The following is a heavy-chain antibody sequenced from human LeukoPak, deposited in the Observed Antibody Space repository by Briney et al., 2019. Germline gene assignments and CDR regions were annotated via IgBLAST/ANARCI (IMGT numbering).Heavy chain of an antibody. CDR1: GFTFSNYA. CDR2: ISGSGGST. V-gene: IGHV3-23*01. Sequence: HPGGSLRLSCAASGFTFSNYAMSWVRQAPGKGLEWVSAISGSGGSTYYADSVKGRFTISRDNSKNTLYLQMNSLRAEDTAVYYCAKDPRYCSSTSCHGFDPWGQGTLVTVSS. D-gene: IGHD2-2*01. CDR3: AKDPRYCSSTSCHGFDP. J-gene: IGHJ5*02.